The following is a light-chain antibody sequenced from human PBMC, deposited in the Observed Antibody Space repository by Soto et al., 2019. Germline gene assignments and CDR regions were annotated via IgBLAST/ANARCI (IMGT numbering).Light chain of an antibody. CDR1: QGVTTN. CDR3: QQYSTSPFT. Sequence: EIVMTQSPATLSVSPGERATLSCRAGQGVTTNFAWYQQKSGPSPRLLIYDASIRATGVPARFSATGSETDFTLTISGLQPEDSAVYFCQQYSTSPFTFGQGTRLEIK. V-gene: IGKV3-15*01. J-gene: IGKJ5*01. CDR2: DAS.